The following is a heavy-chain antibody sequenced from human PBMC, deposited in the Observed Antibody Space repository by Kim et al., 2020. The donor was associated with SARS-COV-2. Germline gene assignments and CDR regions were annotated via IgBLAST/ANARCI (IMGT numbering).Heavy chain of an antibody. J-gene: IGHJ4*02. D-gene: IGHD4-17*01. Sequence: EQTFQGRVTMTRDTSTSTVYMDLSSLRSEDTAVYYCARCFHDYGDYEFDYWGQGTLVTVSS. V-gene: IGHV1-46*01. CDR3: ARCFHDYGDYEFDY.